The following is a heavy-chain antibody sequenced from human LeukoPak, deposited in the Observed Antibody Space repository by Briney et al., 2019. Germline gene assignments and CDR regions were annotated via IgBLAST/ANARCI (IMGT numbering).Heavy chain of an antibody. CDR2: INPNSGGT. D-gene: IGHD2-2*01. V-gene: IGHV1-2*02. Sequence: ASVKVSCKASGYTFTSYGISWVRQAPGQGLEWMGWINPNSGGTNYAQKFQGRVTMTRDTSISTAYMELSRLRSDDTAVYYCAREDEGYCSSTSCYSLDYWGQGTLVTVSS. CDR1: GYTFTSYG. J-gene: IGHJ4*02. CDR3: AREDEGYCSSTSCYSLDY.